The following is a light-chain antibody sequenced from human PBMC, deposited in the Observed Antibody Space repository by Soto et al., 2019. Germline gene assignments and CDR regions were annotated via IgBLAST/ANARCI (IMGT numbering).Light chain of an antibody. CDR1: SSDVGGYNY. Sequence: QSALTQPPSASGSPGQSVTISCTGTSSDVGGYNYVSWYQQHPGKAPKLMIYEVSKRPSGVPDRFSGSKSGNTASLTVSGLQAEDEADYYCSSYAGSKNHVFGSGTKLTVL. CDR2: EVS. J-gene: IGLJ1*01. CDR3: SSYAGSKNHV. V-gene: IGLV2-8*01.